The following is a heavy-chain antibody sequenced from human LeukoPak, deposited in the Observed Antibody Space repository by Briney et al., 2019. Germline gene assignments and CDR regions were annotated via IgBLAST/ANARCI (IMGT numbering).Heavy chain of an antibody. CDR1: GGSISSHY. CDR2: IYCTGRT. V-gene: IGHV4-59*08. Sequence: SETLSLTCTVSGGSISSHYWSWIWQPPGKGLEWIGYIYCTGRTNYNPSLKSRVTISVDTSKNQFSLRLSSMTAADTAMYYCVRQSEAAGTFWFDPWGQGTLVTVSS. J-gene: IGHJ5*02. CDR3: VRQSEAAGTFWFDP. D-gene: IGHD6-13*01.